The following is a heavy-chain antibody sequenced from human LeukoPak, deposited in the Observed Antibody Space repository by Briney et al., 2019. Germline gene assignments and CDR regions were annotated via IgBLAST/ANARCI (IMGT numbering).Heavy chain of an antibody. CDR2: MYYTGST. CDR3: AGDSSGWLYVDY. D-gene: IGHD6-19*01. Sequence: PSETLSLTCTVSGGSIRSSTYYWGWIRQPPGKGLEWIGSMYYTGSTYYNPSLKSRVTISIDTSKNQFSLKLTSVTAADTAVYYCAGDSSGWLYVDYWGQGTLVTVSS. V-gene: IGHV4-39*07. J-gene: IGHJ4*02. CDR1: GGSIRSSTYY.